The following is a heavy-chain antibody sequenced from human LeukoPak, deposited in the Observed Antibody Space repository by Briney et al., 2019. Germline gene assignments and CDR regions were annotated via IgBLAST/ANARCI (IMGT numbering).Heavy chain of an antibody. CDR2: ISGSGGNT. Sequence: GGSLRLSCAPSGFTFSSYAMSWVRQAPGKGLEWVSSISGSGGNTYYAGSVKGRFTISRDNSKNTLYMQMNSLRAEDTAVYYCAKLVTHFDYWGQGTLVTVSS. V-gene: IGHV3-23*01. J-gene: IGHJ4*02. D-gene: IGHD4-23*01. CDR3: AKLVTHFDY. CDR1: GFTFSSYA.